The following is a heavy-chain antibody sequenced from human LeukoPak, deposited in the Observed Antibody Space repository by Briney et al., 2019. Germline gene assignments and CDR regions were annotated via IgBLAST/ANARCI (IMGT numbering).Heavy chain of an antibody. CDR2: ITSAGNFI. CDR1: GFTFSTYT. D-gene: IGHD6-19*01. Sequence: PGGSLRLSCAASGFTFSTYTMIWVRQAPGKGLEWVSSITSAGNFIYYADSLRGRFTLSRDNSKNTLYLQMSSLRAEDTAVYYCVKVASLSGPTSGWYDYWGQGTLVTVSS. CDR3: VKVASLSGPTSGWYDY. J-gene: IGHJ4*02. V-gene: IGHV3-21*01.